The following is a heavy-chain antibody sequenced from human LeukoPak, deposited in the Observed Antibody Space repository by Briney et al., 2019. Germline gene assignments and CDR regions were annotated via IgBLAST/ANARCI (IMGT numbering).Heavy chain of an antibody. Sequence: PGRSLRLSCAASGFTFRSYAMHWVRQAPGKGLEWVANIKQDGSEKYYVDSVKGRFTISRDNAKNSLYLQMNSLRAEDTAVYYCARTFDYGDSVDYWGQGTLVTVSS. CDR2: IKQDGSEK. CDR1: GFTFRSYA. D-gene: IGHD4-17*01. J-gene: IGHJ4*02. V-gene: IGHV3-7*01. CDR3: ARTFDYGDSVDY.